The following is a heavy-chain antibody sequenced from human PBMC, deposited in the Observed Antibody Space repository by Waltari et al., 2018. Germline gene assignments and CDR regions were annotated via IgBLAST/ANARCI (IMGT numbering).Heavy chain of an antibody. CDR2: IKPDGSGK. Sequence: EVQLVESGGDSVQPGGSLRLSCAASGFTFSNFWMSWVRQAPGKGLQWVARIKPDGSGKDYVESGKGRFTISRDNAKNSLNLQMDSLRVEDTAVYFCARDVLWGQGTRVTVSP. J-gene: IGHJ4*02. CDR3: ARDVL. V-gene: IGHV3-7*01. CDR1: GFTFSNFW. D-gene: IGHD2-15*01.